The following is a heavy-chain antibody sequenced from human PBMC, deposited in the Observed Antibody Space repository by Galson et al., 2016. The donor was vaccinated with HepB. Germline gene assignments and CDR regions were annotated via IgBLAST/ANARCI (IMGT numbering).Heavy chain of an antibody. D-gene: IGHD3-22*01. CDR3: AISYYDSSGFRY. V-gene: IGHV6-1*01. Sequence: ISGDSVSSTRAAWNWIRQSPSRGLEWLGRTYYRSKWSDEYAVAMKGRITINPDTSKNQFSLHLNFVTPEDTAVYYCAISYYDSSGFRYWGQGTQVTVSS. J-gene: IGHJ4*02. CDR1: GDSVSSTRAA. CDR2: TYYRSKWSD.